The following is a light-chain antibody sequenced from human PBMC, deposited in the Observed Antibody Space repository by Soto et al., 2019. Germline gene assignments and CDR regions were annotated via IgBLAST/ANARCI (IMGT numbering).Light chain of an antibody. J-gene: IGKJ1*01. V-gene: IGKV1-39*01. CDR3: QQYHRSPTWT. Sequence: DIQMTQSPSSLSASVGDRVTITCRASQSISTYLSWYQQKPGKVPKLLIYGASSLQTGVPSRFSGSGSVKEFIFPISSLQPEDFSTYYCQQYHRSPTWTFGQGTKVEIK. CDR1: QSISTY. CDR2: GAS.